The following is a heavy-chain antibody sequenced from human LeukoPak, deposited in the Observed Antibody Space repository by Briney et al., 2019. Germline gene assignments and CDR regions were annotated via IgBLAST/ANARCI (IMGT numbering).Heavy chain of an antibody. CDR1: GGSINNYY. D-gene: IGHD1-26*01. V-gene: IGHV4-59*08. Sequence: SETLSLTCTVSGGSINNYYWSWIRQPPGKGLEWIGYIDHRGNTNYNPSLKSRVTMSVDTSKNQFSLKLSSVTAADTAVYYCARHGTLDYWDQGTLVTVSS. CDR3: ARHGTLDY. CDR2: IDHRGNT. J-gene: IGHJ4*02.